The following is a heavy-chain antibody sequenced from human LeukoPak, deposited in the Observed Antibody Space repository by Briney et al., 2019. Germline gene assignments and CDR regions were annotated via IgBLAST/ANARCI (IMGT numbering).Heavy chain of an antibody. Sequence: SETLSLTCTVSGGSISSGGYYWSWIRQHPGKGLEWIGYIYYSGNTYYNPSLKSRVTMSVDMSDNQFSLKLSSVTAADTAVYYCARGRRDSSGGTPFDYWGQGTLVTVSS. D-gene: IGHD3-22*01. V-gene: IGHV4-31*03. CDR1: GGSISSGGYY. J-gene: IGHJ4*02. CDR2: IYYSGNT. CDR3: ARGRRDSSGGTPFDY.